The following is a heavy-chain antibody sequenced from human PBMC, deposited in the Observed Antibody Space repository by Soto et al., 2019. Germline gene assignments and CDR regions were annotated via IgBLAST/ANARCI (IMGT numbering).Heavy chain of an antibody. J-gene: IGHJ4*02. D-gene: IGHD6-19*01. V-gene: IGHV1-3*01. CDR1: GYTFTSYA. CDR2: INASNGNT. CDR3: ARDLGGWTDY. Sequence: QVQLVQSGAEVKKPGASVKVSCKASGYTFTSYAMQWVRQAPGQRLEWMGWINASNGNTKYSQKFQGRVTITSDTAASTDYMELSSLRSEDTAVYYCARDLGGWTDYWGQGTLVTVSS.